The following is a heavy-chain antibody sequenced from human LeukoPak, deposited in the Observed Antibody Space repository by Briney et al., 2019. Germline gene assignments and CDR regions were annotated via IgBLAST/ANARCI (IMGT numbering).Heavy chain of an antibody. CDR1: GGSISSSSYY. CDR3: ARAMVRGVIEGWFDP. CDR2: IYYSGST. V-gene: IGHV4-39*07. J-gene: IGHJ5*02. Sequence: SETLSLTCTVSGGSISSSSYYWGWIRQPPGKGLEWIGSIYYSGSTYYNPSLKSRVTITVDTSKNQFSLKLSSVTAADTAVYYCARAMVRGVIEGWFDPWGQGTLVTVSS. D-gene: IGHD3-10*01.